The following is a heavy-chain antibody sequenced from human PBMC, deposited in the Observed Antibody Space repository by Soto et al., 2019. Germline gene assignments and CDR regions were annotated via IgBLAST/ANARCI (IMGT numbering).Heavy chain of an antibody. CDR1: GFTFSSYA. V-gene: IGHV3-30-3*01. CDR3: ARDSYQGVVVVPAAMAYYYYGMDV. J-gene: IGHJ6*02. D-gene: IGHD2-2*01. CDR2: ISYDGSNK. Sequence: GGSLRLSCAASGFTFSSYAMHWVRQAPGKGLEWVAVISYDGSNKYYADSVKGRFTISRDNSKNTLYLQMNSLRAEDTAVYYCARDSYQGVVVVPAAMAYYYYGMDVWGQGTTVTVSS.